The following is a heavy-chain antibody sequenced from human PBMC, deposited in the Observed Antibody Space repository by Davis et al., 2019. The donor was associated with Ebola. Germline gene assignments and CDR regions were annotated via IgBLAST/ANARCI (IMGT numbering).Heavy chain of an antibody. Sequence: PGGSLRLSCASSGFTFQIYGIHWVRQAPGKGLEWVSTLGTSADTYYAESVKGRFTISRDNSKNTLYLQMNGLRVEDTAIYYCAKDTSNIWFDIWGQGTMVTVSS. D-gene: IGHD1-26*01. V-gene: IGHV3-23*01. CDR1: GFTFQIYG. J-gene: IGHJ3*02. CDR3: AKDTSNIWFDI. CDR2: LGTSADT.